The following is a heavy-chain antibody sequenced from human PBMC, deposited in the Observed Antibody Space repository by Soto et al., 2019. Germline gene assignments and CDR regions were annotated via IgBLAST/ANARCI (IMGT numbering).Heavy chain of an antibody. J-gene: IGHJ6*02. Sequence: SQTLSLTCAISGDFVSSNSAAWNWIRQSPSRGLEWLGRTYYRSKWSNDYAVSVKSRITINPDTSKNQFSLQLTSVTPEDTAVYYCARRSSGWEDYFYYGVDVWGQGTTVTVSS. D-gene: IGHD6-19*01. V-gene: IGHV6-1*01. CDR1: GDFVSSNSAA. CDR3: ARRSSGWEDYFYYGVDV. CDR2: TYYRSKWSN.